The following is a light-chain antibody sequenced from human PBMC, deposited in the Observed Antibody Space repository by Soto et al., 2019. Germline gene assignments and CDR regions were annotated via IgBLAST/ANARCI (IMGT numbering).Light chain of an antibody. CDR2: EAT. V-gene: IGKV1-5*01. CDR1: QSISTY. CDR3: QRYSSYWT. J-gene: IGKJ1*01. Sequence: DIQMTQSPSSLSASVGDRVTITCRASQSISTYLNWYQQKPGKAPKLLIHEATSVDSGVPSRFSGSGSGTEFPITISSLPDDYFANYCRQRYSSYWTFAQGTKVDIK.